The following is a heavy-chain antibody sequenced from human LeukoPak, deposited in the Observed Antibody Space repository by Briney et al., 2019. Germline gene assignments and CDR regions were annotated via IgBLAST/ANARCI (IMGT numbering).Heavy chain of an antibody. J-gene: IGHJ5*02. Sequence: TLSLTCTVSGGSISSGSYYWSWIRQPAGKGLEWIGRIYTSGSTNYNPSLKSRVTISVDTSKNQFSLKLSSVTAADTAVYYCARLSAAAFDPWGQGTLVTVSS. CDR3: ARLSAAAFDP. CDR2: IYTSGST. V-gene: IGHV4-61*02. CDR1: GGSISSGSYY. D-gene: IGHD6-13*01.